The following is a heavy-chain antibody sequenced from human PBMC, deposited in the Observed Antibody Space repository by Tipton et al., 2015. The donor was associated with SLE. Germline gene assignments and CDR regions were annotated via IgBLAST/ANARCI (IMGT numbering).Heavy chain of an antibody. V-gene: IGHV4-30-2*01. CDR2: IYHSGST. D-gene: IGHD6-25*01. CDR1: GGSISSYS. CDR3: ARDGVGKSGPGYFQH. J-gene: IGHJ1*01. Sequence: TLSLTCTVSGGSISSYSWSWIWQPPGKGLEWIGYIYHSGSTYYNPSLKSRVTISVDRSKNQFSLKLSSVTAADTAVYYCARDGVGKSGPGYFQHWGQGTLVTVSS.